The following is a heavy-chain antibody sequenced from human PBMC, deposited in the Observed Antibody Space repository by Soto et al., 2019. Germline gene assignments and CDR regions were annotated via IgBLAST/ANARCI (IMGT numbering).Heavy chain of an antibody. Sequence: GGSLRLSCAASGFTFSSYGMHWVRQAPGKGLEWVAVISYDGSNKYYADSVKGRFTISRDNSKNTLYLQMNSLRAEDTAVYYCAKDGRLSDYYYYYGMDVWGQGTTVTVSS. CDR2: ISYDGSNK. CDR3: AKDGRLSDYYYYYGMDV. CDR1: GFTFSSYG. D-gene: IGHD3-16*01. V-gene: IGHV3-30*18. J-gene: IGHJ6*02.